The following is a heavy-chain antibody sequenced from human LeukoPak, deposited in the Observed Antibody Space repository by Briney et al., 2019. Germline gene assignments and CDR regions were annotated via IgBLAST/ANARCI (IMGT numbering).Heavy chain of an antibody. CDR1: GGSISSYY. Sequence: SETLSLTCTVSGGSISSYYWSWIRQPPGKGLEWIGYIYYSGSTNYNPSLKSRVTISVDTSKNQFSLKLGSVTAADTAVYYCARGDYDILTGYFYFDYWGQGTLVTVSS. CDR3: ARGDYDILTGYFYFDY. D-gene: IGHD3-9*01. V-gene: IGHV4-59*01. CDR2: IYYSGST. J-gene: IGHJ4*02.